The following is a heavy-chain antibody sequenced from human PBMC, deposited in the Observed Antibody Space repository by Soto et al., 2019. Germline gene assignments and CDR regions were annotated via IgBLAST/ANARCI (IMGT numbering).Heavy chain of an antibody. CDR3: ARDYRGYTTGYAFDI. J-gene: IGHJ3*02. Sequence: QVQLQESGPGLVKPSETLSLTCTVSGGSVSSASHYWSWIRQPPGKGLEWIGYVYYSGTTNYNPYLQSRVTISVDTSRNQFSLKLSSVTAADTAVYYCARDYRGYTTGYAFDIWGQGTMVTVSS. V-gene: IGHV4-61*01. D-gene: IGHD5-18*01. CDR2: VYYSGTT. CDR1: GGSVSSASHY.